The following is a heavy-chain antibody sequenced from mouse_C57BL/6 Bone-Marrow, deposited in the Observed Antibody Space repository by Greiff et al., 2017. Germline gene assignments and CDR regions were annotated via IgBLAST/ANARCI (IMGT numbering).Heavy chain of an antibody. V-gene: IGHV5-17*01. J-gene: IGHJ2*01. CDR2: ISSGSSTI. Sequence: EVMLVESGGGLVKPGGSLKLSCAASGFTFSDYGMHWVRQAPEKGLEWVAYISSGSSTIYYADTVKGRFTISRDNAKNTHFLQMTSLRSEDTAMYYYARNYYGSPYYFDDWGQGTTLTVSS. CDR3: ARNYYGSPYYFDD. CDR1: GFTFSDYG. D-gene: IGHD1-1*01.